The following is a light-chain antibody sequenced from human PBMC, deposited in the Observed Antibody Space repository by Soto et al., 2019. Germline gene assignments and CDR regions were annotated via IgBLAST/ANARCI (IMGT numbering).Light chain of an antibody. J-gene: IGKJ1*01. V-gene: IGKV3-20*01. CDR1: ESISSSF. Sequence: EIVLTQSPGTLSLSPGDRATLSCRASESISSSFLAWYQQKPGQAPRLLISGTSSRATGIPDRFSGSGSGTDFTLTIHRLEPEDFAVYYCQQYGSSWTFGQGTKVDIK. CDR3: QQYGSSWT. CDR2: GTS.